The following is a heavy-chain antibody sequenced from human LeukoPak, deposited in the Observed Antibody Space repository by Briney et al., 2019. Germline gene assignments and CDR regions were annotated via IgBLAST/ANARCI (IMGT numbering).Heavy chain of an antibody. V-gene: IGHV4-30-4*01. Sequence: PSETLSLTCTVSGFSISSGDYYWRWIRQPPGKGLEWIGYIYYSGSTYYNPSLKSRVTISVDTSKNQFSLKLSSVTAADTAVYYCARVESEIAPSHPYNWFDPWGQGTLVTVSS. CDR2: IYYSGST. D-gene: IGHD6-13*01. CDR3: ARVESEIAPSHPYNWFDP. J-gene: IGHJ5*02. CDR1: GFSISSGDYY.